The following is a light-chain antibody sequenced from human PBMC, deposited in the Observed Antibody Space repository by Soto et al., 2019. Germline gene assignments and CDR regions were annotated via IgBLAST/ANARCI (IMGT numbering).Light chain of an antibody. Sequence: QSALTQPASVSGFLGQPIPSSGPGTPNDFGDYNYVAWYQQHSGKVPRLMIYEVSNRPPGVSYRFSGSKSGSTASLTISGLQAEDEADYYCISYTGSRASYVFGTGTKLIVL. CDR3: ISYTGSRASYV. CDR1: PNDFGDYNY. J-gene: IGLJ1*01. CDR2: EVS. V-gene: IGLV2-14*01.